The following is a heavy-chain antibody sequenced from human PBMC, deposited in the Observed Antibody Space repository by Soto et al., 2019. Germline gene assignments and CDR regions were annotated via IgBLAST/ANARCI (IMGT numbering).Heavy chain of an antibody. V-gene: IGHV3-7*05. J-gene: IGHJ6*02. CDR1: EFTFSSYW. CDR2: IKEDGSEK. CDR3: ARDLGAPGRGSAVGYYYHYCMDV. D-gene: IGHD2-2*01. Sequence: EVQLVESGGGLVQPGGSLRLSCAASEFTFSSYWMNWVRQAPGKGLGWVANIKEDGSEKYYVDSVKGRFTISRDNAKNSLYLQMISLRGEDTAVYYCARDLGAPGRGSAVGYYYHYCMDVCGLGTTVTVSS.